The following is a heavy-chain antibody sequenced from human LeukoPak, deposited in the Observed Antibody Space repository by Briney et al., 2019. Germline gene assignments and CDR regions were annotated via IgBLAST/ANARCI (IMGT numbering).Heavy chain of an antibody. CDR2: IRGSGGGA. CDR3: AKVFGRHSAHYPDY. V-gene: IGHV3-23*01. Sequence: GGSLRLSCVASGFTFSTYAMSWVRQAPGKGLECVANIRGSGGGAVYADSVKGRITISRDNSENMVYLQMTSLRAEDTAIYYCAKVFGRHSAHYPDYWGQGTLVTVSS. J-gene: IGHJ4*02. D-gene: IGHD2-15*01. CDR1: GFTFSTYA.